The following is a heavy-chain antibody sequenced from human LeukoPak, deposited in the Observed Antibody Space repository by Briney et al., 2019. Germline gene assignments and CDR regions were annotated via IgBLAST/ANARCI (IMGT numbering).Heavy chain of an antibody. CDR2: ISSSSSYI. CDR1: GLTLSNVW. V-gene: IGHV3-21*01. CDR3: ARIIVAGSSDY. D-gene: IGHD6-13*01. J-gene: IGHJ4*02. Sequence: GGSLRLSCAVSGLTLSNVWMNWVRQAPGKGLEWVSSISSSSSYIYYADSVKGRFTISRDNAKNSLYLQMNSLRAEDTAVYYCARIIVAGSSDYWGQGTLVTVSS.